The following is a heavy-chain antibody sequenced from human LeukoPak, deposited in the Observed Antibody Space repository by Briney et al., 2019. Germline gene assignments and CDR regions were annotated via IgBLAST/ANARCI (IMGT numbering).Heavy chain of an antibody. CDR1: GESFSGYY. Sequence: SETLSLTCAVYGESFSGYYWSWIRQPPRRGLEWIGEINHSGSTSYSASLKSRVTISVDTSKNQFSLKLNSVTAADTAVYYCARGDIAAGGAPFDYWGQGTLVTVSS. J-gene: IGHJ4*02. D-gene: IGHD6-13*01. V-gene: IGHV4-34*01. CDR3: ARGDIAAGGAPFDY. CDR2: INHSGST.